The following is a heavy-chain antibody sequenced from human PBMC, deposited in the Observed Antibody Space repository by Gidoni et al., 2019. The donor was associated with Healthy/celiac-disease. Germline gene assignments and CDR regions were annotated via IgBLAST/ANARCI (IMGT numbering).Heavy chain of an antibody. J-gene: IGHJ4*02. D-gene: IGHD3-9*01. CDR1: GYPFTSYD. CDR3: ARVGYDILTGYFDY. V-gene: IGHV1-8*01. CDR2: MKPNSGNT. Sequence: QVQLVQSGAEVKKPGASVKVSCQASGYPFTSYDIHWVRQATGQGLEWMGWMKPNSGNTGYAQKFQGRVTMTRNTSISTAYMELSSLRSEDTAVYYCARVGYDILTGYFDYWGQGTLVTVSS.